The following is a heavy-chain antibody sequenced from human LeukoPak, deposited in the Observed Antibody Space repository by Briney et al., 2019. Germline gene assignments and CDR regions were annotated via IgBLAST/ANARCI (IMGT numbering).Heavy chain of an antibody. CDR1: GFTFNTHA. J-gene: IGHJ3*02. D-gene: IGHD3-16*01. CDR3: AKDASESSWGDAFDM. Sequence: QTGGSLRLSCAASGFTFNTHAMTWVRQAPGKWLEWVSTISGSGRSTYHADSVKGRFTISRDNAKNTLDLQMNSLRAEDTAVYYCAKDASESSWGDAFDMWGQGTMVTVSS. V-gene: IGHV3-23*01. CDR2: ISGSGRST.